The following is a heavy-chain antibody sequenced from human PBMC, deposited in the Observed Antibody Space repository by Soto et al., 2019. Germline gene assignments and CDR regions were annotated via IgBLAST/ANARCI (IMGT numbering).Heavy chain of an antibody. D-gene: IGHD1-26*01. CDR1: GGTFSSYA. J-gene: IGHJ3*02. V-gene: IGHV1-69*13. Sequence: SVKVSCKASGGTFSSYAISWVRQAPGQGLEWMGGIIPIFGTANYAQKFQGRVTITADESTSTAYIELSSLRSEDTAVYYCARSGGTPADAFDIWGQGTMVTVSS. CDR3: ARSGGTPADAFDI. CDR2: IIPIFGTA.